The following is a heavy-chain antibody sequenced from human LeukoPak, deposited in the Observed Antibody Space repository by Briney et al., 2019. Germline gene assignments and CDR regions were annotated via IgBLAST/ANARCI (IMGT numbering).Heavy chain of an antibody. V-gene: IGHV3-33*06. D-gene: IGHD3-22*01. CDR3: AKDYLGYYYDSSGYHPAKVWFDP. CDR1: GFTFSSYG. J-gene: IGHJ5*02. CDR2: IWYDGSNK. Sequence: TGGSLRLSCAASGFTFSSYGMHWVRQAPGKGLEWVAVIWYDGSNKYYADSVKGRFTISRDNSKNTLYLQMNSLRAEDTAVYYCAKDYLGYYYDSSGYHPAKVWFDPWGQGTLVTVSS.